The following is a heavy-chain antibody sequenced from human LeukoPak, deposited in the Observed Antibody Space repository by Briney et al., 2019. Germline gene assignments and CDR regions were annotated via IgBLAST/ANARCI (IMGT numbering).Heavy chain of an antibody. Sequence: PGGSLRLSCAASGFSVSPNYMSWVRQAPGKGLEWVSVIYRGDNTAYADSVTGRFIVSRLTSNNTIFLQMDNLRPEDTAAYYCAREGESRYFDLWGLGTLVIVS. CDR2: IYRGDNT. D-gene: IGHD2-15*01. J-gene: IGHJ2*01. V-gene: IGHV3-53*04. CDR3: AREGESRYFDL. CDR1: GFSVSPNY.